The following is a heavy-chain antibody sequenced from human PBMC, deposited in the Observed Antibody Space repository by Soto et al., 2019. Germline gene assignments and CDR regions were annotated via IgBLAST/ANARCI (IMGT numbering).Heavy chain of an antibody. Sequence: LSLTCAVSGDSVSSAGYSWTWIRQPPGRGLEWIGYIYYSGSTSYNPSLKSRVTISLDRSKNQFSLSLASVTAADTAVYYCARGGRGSSTRIDFWGQGTLVTVSS. J-gene: IGHJ4*01. CDR1: GDSVSSAGYS. CDR3: ARGGRGSSTRIDF. D-gene: IGHD6-6*01. V-gene: IGHV4-30-2*01. CDR2: IYYSGST.